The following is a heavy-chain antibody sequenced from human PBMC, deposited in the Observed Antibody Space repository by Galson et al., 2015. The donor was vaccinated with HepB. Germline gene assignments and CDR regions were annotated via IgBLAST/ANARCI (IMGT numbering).Heavy chain of an antibody. J-gene: IGHJ4*02. CDR1: GFTFSSYA. D-gene: IGHD3-16*01. V-gene: IGHV3-30*04. CDR3: ARTFYFDY. Sequence: SLRLSCAASGFTFSSYAMNWVRQASGKGLEWVAVLSSPGDNEYYADSAKGRFTISRDNSKNTVYLQMHPLRVEDTAVYYCARTFYFDYWGQGTLVTVSS. CDR2: LSSPGDNE.